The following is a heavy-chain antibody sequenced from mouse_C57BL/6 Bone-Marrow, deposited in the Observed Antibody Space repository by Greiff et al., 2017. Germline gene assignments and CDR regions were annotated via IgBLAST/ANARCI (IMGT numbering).Heavy chain of an antibody. CDR2: IDPSDSYT. J-gene: IGHJ4*01. D-gene: IGHD2-4*01. CDR3: ARREAMITTSYYAMDY. CDR1: GYTFTSYW. V-gene: IGHV1-69*01. Sequence: QVQLQQPGAELVMPGASVKLSCKASGYTFTSYWMHWVKQRPGQGLEWIGEIDPSDSYTNYNQKFKGKSTLTVDKSSSTAYMQLSSLTSEDSAVYYCARREAMITTSYYAMDYWGQGTTLTVSS.